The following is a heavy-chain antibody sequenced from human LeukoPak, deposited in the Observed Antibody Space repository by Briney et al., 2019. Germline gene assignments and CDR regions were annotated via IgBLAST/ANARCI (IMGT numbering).Heavy chain of an antibody. CDR2: IYTGGTT. Sequence: PSETLSLTCTVSGGSINGYFWNWIRQPAGKGLEGIGRIYTGGTTNYNPSLQSRVTMSVDTSKNQFSLKLSSVTAADTAVYYCARALGDYEAEWYFDLWGRGTLVTVSS. D-gene: IGHD4-17*01. CDR3: ARALGDYEAEWYFDL. J-gene: IGHJ2*01. V-gene: IGHV4-4*07. CDR1: GGSINGYF.